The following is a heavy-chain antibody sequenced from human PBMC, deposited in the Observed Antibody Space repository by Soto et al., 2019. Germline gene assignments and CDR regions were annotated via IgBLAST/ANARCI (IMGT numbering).Heavy chain of an antibody. J-gene: IGHJ6*02. CDR3: AREDYYGMDV. Sequence: SETLCVTSTVAGGSISSYGVTWIRQPPGKGLEWIGYIYYSGSTNYNPSLKSRVTISVDTSKNQFSLKLSSVTAADTAVYYCAREDYYGMDVWGQGTTVTVSS. CDR2: IYYSGST. CDR1: GGSISSYG. V-gene: IGHV4-59*01.